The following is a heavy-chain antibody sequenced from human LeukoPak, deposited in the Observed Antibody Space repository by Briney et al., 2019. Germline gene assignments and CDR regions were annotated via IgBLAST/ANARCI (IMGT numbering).Heavy chain of an antibody. CDR3: ARDRRYSPDY. J-gene: IGHJ4*02. V-gene: IGHV3-74*01. Sequence: GGSLRLSCAASGFTFSSYWMHWVRQAPGKGLVWVSTIYSVGSDTLYADSVKGRFTVSRDNAKNTLYLQMNSLRAEDTAVYYCARDRRYSPDYWGRGTLVTVSS. CDR2: IYSVGSDT. CDR1: GFTFSSYW. D-gene: IGHD5-18*01.